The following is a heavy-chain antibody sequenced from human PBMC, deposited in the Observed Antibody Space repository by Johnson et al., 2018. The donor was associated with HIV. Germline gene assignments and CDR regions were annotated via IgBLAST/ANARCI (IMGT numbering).Heavy chain of an antibody. V-gene: IGHV3-20*04. Sequence: VQLVESGGGLVQPGGSLRVSCAASRFNFEYNGMSWVRQGQGRGLEWVSGINWNGGGTDYTESVKGRFTISRDNAKKSLYLQMHSLRAEDTALYYCARPTIAARPDAFDIWGQGTMVTVSS. CDR1: RFNFEYNG. D-gene: IGHD6-6*01. CDR3: ARPTIAARPDAFDI. CDR2: INWNGGGT. J-gene: IGHJ3*02.